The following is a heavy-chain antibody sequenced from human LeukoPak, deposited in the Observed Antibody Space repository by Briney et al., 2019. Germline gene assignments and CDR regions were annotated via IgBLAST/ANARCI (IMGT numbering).Heavy chain of an antibody. D-gene: IGHD3-9*01. J-gene: IGHJ4*02. V-gene: IGHV3-11*05. Sequence: GGSLRLSCAASGFTFSDYYMNWIRQAPGKGLEWVSYISSTSNYRNYADSVEGRFTISRDNAKNSLYLQMNSLRAEDTAVYYCARESYDTLTGRYYFHYWGQGTLVTVSS. CDR3: ARESYDTLTGRYYFHY. CDR2: ISSTSNYR. CDR1: GFTFSDYY.